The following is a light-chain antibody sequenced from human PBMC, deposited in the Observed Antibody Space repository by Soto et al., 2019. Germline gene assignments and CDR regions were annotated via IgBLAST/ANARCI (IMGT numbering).Light chain of an antibody. V-gene: IGKV1-5*03. J-gene: IGKJ1*01. CDR2: KAS. Sequence: DIQMTHSPSSLMRSXGGRVTIPXXASQTISSWLAWYQQKPGKAPKLLIYKASTLKSGVPSRFSGSGSGTEFTLTISSLQPDDFATYYCQHYNSYSEAFGQGTKVDIK. CDR1: QTISSW. CDR3: QHYNSYSEA.